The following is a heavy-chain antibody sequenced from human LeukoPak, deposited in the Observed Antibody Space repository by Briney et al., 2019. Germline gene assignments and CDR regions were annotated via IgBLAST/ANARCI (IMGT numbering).Heavy chain of an antibody. V-gene: IGHV4-34*01. J-gene: IGHJ4*02. CDR3: ARTLRYFDWLSHYFDY. D-gene: IGHD3-9*01. CDR1: GGSFSGYY. CDR2: INHSGST. Sequence: KASETLSLTCAVYGGSFSGYYWSWIRQPPGKGLEWIGEINHSGSTNYNPSLKSRVTISVDTSKNQFSLKLSSVTAADTAVYYCARTLRYFDWLSHYFDYWGQGTLVTVSS.